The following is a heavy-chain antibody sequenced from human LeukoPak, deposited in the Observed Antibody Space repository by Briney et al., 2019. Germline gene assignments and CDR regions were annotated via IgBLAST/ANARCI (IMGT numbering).Heavy chain of an antibody. Sequence: PSETLSLTCAGYGLSFSGYYWSWIRQPPGKGLKWIGEINHSGSTNYNPSLKSRVTISVDTSKTQFCLKLSSVTAADTAVYYCARSVKWLLAPVDVWGKGTTVTVSS. J-gene: IGHJ6*04. CDR3: ARSVKWLLAPVDV. D-gene: IGHD5-12*01. V-gene: IGHV4-34*01. CDR2: INHSGST. CDR1: GLSFSGYY.